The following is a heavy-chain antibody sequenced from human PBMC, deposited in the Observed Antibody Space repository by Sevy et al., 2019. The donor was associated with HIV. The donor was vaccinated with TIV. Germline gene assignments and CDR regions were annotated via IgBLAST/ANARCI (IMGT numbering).Heavy chain of an antibody. CDR2: ISSSSNYI. V-gene: IGHV3-21*01. CDR3: ARDPRNYYGSGGDY. D-gene: IGHD3-10*01. Sequence: GGSLGLSCAASGFTFSSYSMNWVRQAPGKGLEWVSSISSSSNYIYYADSVKGRFTISRDNAKNSLYLQMNSLRAEDTAVYYCARDPRNYYGSGGDYWGQGTLVTVSS. J-gene: IGHJ4*02. CDR1: GFTFSSYS.